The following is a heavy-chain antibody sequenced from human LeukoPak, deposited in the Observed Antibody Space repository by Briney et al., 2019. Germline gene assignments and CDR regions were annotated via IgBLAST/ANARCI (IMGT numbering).Heavy chain of an antibody. Sequence: PGGSLRLSCAASGFTFSNCAMSWVRQAPGKGLEWVSSISVSGGGTCYADSVKGRFTISRDNSKNTLFLQMNSLRAEDTAVYYCAIQPPQTSYFFDYWGQGSLVTVSS. CDR2: ISVSGGGT. J-gene: IGHJ4*02. V-gene: IGHV3-23*01. CDR1: GFTFSNCA. CDR3: AIQPPQTSYFFDY.